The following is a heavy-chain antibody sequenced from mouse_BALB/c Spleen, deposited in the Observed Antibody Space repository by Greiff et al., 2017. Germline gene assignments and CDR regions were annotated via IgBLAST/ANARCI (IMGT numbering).Heavy chain of an antibody. CDR2: INPNNGGT. Sequence: EVQLQQSGPELVKPGASVKIPCKASGYTFTDYNMDWVKQSHGKSLEWIGDINPNNGGTIYNQKFKGKATLTVDKSSSTAYMELRSLTSEDTAVYYCARSVYDGYSYWYFDVWGAGTTVTVSS. D-gene: IGHD2-3*01. V-gene: IGHV1-18*01. J-gene: IGHJ1*01. CDR1: GYTFTDYN. CDR3: ARSVYDGYSYWYFDV.